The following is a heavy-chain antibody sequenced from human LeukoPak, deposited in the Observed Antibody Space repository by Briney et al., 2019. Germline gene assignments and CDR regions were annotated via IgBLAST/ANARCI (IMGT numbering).Heavy chain of an antibody. J-gene: IGHJ6*03. Sequence: ASVKVSCQASGYTFTSYDINWVRQATGQGLEWMGWMNPNSGNTGYAQKFQGRVTITRNTSISTAYMELSSLRSEDTAVYYCARGSRTSDYGDPYYYYYYMDVWGQGTTVTVSS. CDR1: GYTFTSYD. CDR2: MNPNSGNT. CDR3: ARGSRTSDYGDPYYYYYYMDV. V-gene: IGHV1-8*01. D-gene: IGHD4-17*01.